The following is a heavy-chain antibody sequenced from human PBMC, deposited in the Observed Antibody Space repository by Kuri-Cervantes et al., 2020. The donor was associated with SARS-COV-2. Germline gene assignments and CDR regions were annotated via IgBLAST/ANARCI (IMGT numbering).Heavy chain of an antibody. V-gene: IGHV3-21*01. CDR2: ISSSSSYI. J-gene: IGHJ6*03. CDR1: GFTFSSYW. D-gene: IGHD1-26*01. Sequence: GESLKISCAASGFTFSSYWMNWVRQAPGKGLEWVSSISSSSSYIYYADSVKGRFTISRDNAKNSLYLQMNSLRAEDTAVYYCARARGVGATLVHYYYYYMDVWGKGTTVTVSS. CDR3: ARARGVGATLVHYYYYYMDV.